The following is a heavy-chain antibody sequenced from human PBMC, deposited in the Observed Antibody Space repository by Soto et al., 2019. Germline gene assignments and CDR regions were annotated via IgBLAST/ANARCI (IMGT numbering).Heavy chain of an antibody. D-gene: IGHD6-13*01. J-gene: IGHJ6*02. CDR2: IIPIFGTA. CDR3: ARDPRRYSSSWSSDYYYYYGMDV. CDR1: GGTFSSYA. Sequence: SVKVSCKASGGTFSSYAISWVRQAPGQGLEWMGGIIPIFGTANYAQKFQGRVTITADESTSTAYMELSSLRSEDTAVYYCARDPRRYSSSWSSDYYYYYGMDVWGQGTTVTVSS. V-gene: IGHV1-69*13.